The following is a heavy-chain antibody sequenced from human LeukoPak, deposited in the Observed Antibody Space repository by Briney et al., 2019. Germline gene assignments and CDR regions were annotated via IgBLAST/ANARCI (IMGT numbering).Heavy chain of an antibody. CDR2: IYPGDSDT. CDR1: GSSFTSYW. V-gene: IGHV5-51*01. J-gene: IGHJ4*02. CDR3: ARRPSATGADFDY. Sequence: GASLQISCKGSGSSFTSYWIGWVRQLPGKGLEWMGIIYPGDSDTRYSPSFQGQVTISADKSISTAYLQWSSLKASDTAMYYCARRPSATGADFDYWGQGTLVTVSS. D-gene: IGHD7-27*01.